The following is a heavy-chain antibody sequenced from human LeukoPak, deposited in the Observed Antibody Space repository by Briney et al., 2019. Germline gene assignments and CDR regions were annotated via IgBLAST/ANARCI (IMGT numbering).Heavy chain of an antibody. D-gene: IGHD2-2*02. CDR3: ARGAGGAPIVSRFDY. Sequence: GGSLRLSCAASGFTVSSNYMSWVRQAPGKGLEWVSVIYSGGSTYYADSVKGRSTISRHNSKNTLYLQMNSLRAEDTAVYYCARGAGGAPIVSRFDYWGQGTLVTVSS. J-gene: IGHJ4*02. CDR2: IYSGGST. V-gene: IGHV3-53*04. CDR1: GFTVSSNY.